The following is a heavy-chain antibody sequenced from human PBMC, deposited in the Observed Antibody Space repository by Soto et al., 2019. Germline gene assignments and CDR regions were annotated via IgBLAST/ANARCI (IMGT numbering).Heavy chain of an antibody. CDR3: ARDNRYNWNDEGWFDP. CDR1: GYSFSDYD. CDR2: MNPNRGNT. J-gene: IGHJ5*02. V-gene: IGHV1-8*01. D-gene: IGHD1-20*01. Sequence: QVQLVQSGAEVKKPGASVKVSCKASGYSFSDYDINWVRQATGQGPEWMGWMNPNRGNTGYAQKFQGRDTMTKNTSINTAYMELSSLGSEDTAVYYCARDNRYNWNDEGWFDPWGQGTLVTVSS.